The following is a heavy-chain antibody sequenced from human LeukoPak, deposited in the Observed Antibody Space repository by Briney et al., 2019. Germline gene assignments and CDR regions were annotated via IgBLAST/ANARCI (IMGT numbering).Heavy chain of an antibody. CDR2: IRSKANSYAT. J-gene: IGHJ4*02. CDR1: GFTFSGSA. D-gene: IGHD5-12*01. CDR3: TSTHSGYGGSFDY. V-gene: IGHV3-73*01. Sequence: PGGSLKLSCAASGFTFSGSAMHWVRQASGKGLEWVGRIRSKANSYATAYAASVKGRFTISRDDSKNTAYLQMNSLKTEDTAVYYCTSTHSGYGGSFDYWGQGTLVTVSS.